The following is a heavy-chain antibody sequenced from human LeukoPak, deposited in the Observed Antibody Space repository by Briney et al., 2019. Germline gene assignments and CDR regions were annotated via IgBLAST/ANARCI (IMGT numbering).Heavy chain of an antibody. CDR1: GGTFSSYA. Sequence: GASVEVSCKASGGTFSSYAISWVRQAPGQGLEWMGGIIPIFGTANYAQKFQGRVTITADESTSTAYMELSSLRSEDTAVYYCARGTYYYDSSGYFNWFDPWGQGTLVTVSS. D-gene: IGHD3-22*01. V-gene: IGHV1-69*13. CDR3: ARGTYYYDSSGYFNWFDP. CDR2: IIPIFGTA. J-gene: IGHJ5*02.